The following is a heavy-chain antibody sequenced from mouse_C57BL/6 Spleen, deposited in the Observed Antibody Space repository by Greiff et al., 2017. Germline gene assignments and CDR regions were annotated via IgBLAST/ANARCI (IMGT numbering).Heavy chain of an antibody. CDR3: ARSGYSNYVWFAY. V-gene: IGHV1-80*01. J-gene: IGHJ3*01. D-gene: IGHD2-5*01. CDR2: IYPGDGDT. Sequence: VMLVESGAELVKPGASVKISCKASGYAFSSYWMNWVKQRPGKGLEWIGQIYPGDGDTNYNGKFKGKATLTADKSSSTAYMQLSSLTSEDSAVYFCARSGYSNYVWFAYWGQGTLVTVSA. CDR1: GYAFSSYW.